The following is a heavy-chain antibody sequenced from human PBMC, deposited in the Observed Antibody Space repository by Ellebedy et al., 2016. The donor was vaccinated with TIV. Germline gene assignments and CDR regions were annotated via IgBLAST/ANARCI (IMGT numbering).Heavy chain of an antibody. CDR3: ARGSRVQLGPGVYGY. Sequence: GGSLRLSXAASGFTFSSNSMNWVRQAPGKGLEWVSSISSSSSYIYYADSVKGRFTISRDNAKNSLYLQMNSLRAEDTAVYYCARGSRVQLGPGVYGYWGQGTLVTVSS. V-gene: IGHV3-21*01. CDR1: GFTFSSNS. CDR2: ISSSSSYI. J-gene: IGHJ4*02. D-gene: IGHD1-1*01.